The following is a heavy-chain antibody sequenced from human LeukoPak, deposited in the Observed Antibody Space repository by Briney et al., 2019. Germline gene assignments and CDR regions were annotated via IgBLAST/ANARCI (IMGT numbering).Heavy chain of an antibody. D-gene: IGHD3-9*01. CDR3: AHSPLRFFDWLEVFDI. CDR1: GFSLSTSGVG. V-gene: IGHV2-5*02. CDR2: IYWDDDK. J-gene: IGHJ3*02. Sequence: SGPTLVNPTQTLTLTCTFSGFSLSTSGVGVGWIRQPPGKALEWLALIYWDDDKRYSPSLKSRLTITKDTSKNQVVLTMTNMDPVDTPTYYCAHSPLRFFDWLEVFDIWGKGTMVTVSS.